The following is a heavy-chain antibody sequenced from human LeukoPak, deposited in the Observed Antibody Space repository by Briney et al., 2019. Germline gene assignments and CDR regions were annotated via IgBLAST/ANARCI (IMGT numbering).Heavy chain of an antibody. CDR1: GFTFSDDY. V-gene: IGHV3-7*01. Sequence: GGSLRLSCATSGFTFSDDYMNWSRQAPGKGLEWVANITQDGTKTHYVDSVKGRFTISRDNARSSLYLQMNSLRVEDTAVYYCANDVSQTGAFNIWGRGTMVTVSS. CDR2: ITQDGTKT. CDR3: ANDVSQTGAFNI. J-gene: IGHJ3*02. D-gene: IGHD7-27*01.